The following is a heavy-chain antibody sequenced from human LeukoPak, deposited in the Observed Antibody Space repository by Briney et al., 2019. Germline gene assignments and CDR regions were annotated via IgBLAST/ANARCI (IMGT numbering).Heavy chain of an antibody. J-gene: IGHJ4*02. V-gene: IGHV3-30*18. D-gene: IGHD4-23*01. CDR1: GFAFNSYG. Sequence: GGSLRLSCAASGFAFNSYGMRWARQAPGKGLEWVAFILYDGSIKHYGDSVKGRFTISRDNSKNTLYLQMNRLRPEDTAVYYCAKKRGDYGGNLEYWGQGTLVTVSS. CDR2: ILYDGSIK. CDR3: AKKRGDYGGNLEY.